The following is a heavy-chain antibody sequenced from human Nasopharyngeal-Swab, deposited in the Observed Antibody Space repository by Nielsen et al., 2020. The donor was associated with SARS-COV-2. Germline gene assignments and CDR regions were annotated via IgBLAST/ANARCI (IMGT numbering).Heavy chain of an antibody. D-gene: IGHD2-15*01. CDR1: GVSMSSSRSFY. CDR2: VYNNGDT. J-gene: IGHJ4*02. CDR3: ARMDAAIDY. Sequence: SETLSLTCTVSGVSMSSSRSFYWGWIRQPPGKGLEWIGSVYNNGDTFYNPSLQSRVTISVDTSENQFSLRLTSVTAADTAVYYCARMDAAIDYWGQGTLVTVSS. V-gene: IGHV4-39*01.